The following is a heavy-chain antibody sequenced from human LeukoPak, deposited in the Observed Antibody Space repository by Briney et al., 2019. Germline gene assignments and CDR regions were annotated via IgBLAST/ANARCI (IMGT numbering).Heavy chain of an antibody. CDR3: ARDRYYYDSSGYYHLDY. Sequence: PSETLSLTCTVSGGSISSYYWSWIRQPAGKGLEWIGRIYTSGSTNYNPSLKSRVTMSVDTSKNQFSLKLSSVTAADTAVYYCARDRYYYDSSGYYHLDYWGQGTLVTVSS. CDR1: GGSISSYY. D-gene: IGHD3-22*01. J-gene: IGHJ4*02. CDR2: IYTSGST. V-gene: IGHV4-4*07.